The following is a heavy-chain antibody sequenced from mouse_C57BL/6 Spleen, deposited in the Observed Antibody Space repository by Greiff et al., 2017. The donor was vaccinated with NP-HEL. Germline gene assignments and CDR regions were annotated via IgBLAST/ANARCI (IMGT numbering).Heavy chain of an antibody. J-gene: IGHJ2*01. CDR3: ARYDPPCYVDD. Sequence: VQLQQPGAELVKPGASVKLSCKASGYTFTSYWMHWVKQRPGQGLEWIGMIHPNSGSTNYNEKFKSKATLTVAKSSSTAYMQLSSLTSEDSAVYYCARYDPPCYVDDWGQGTTLTGSS. V-gene: IGHV1-64*01. CDR1: GYTFTSYW. CDR2: IHPNSGST. D-gene: IGHD2-10*02.